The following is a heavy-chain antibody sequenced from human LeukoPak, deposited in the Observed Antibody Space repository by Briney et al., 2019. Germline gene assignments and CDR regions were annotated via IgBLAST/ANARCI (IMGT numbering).Heavy chain of an antibody. CDR3: ARPPEDGMDV. CDR1: GFTVSSDY. CDR2: IYSGGST. Sequence: PGGSLRLSCAASGFTVSSDYMSWVRQAPGKGLEWVSVIYSGGSTYCADSVKGRFTISRDNSKNTLYLQMNSLRAEDTAVYYCARPPEDGMDVWGQGTTVTVSS. V-gene: IGHV3-66*01. J-gene: IGHJ6*02.